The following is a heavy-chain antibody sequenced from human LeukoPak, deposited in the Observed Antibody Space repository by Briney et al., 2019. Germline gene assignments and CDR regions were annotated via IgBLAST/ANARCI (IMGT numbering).Heavy chain of an antibody. J-gene: IGHJ3*02. CDR2: IYPGDSDT. Sequence: GESLKISCKGSGYSFTSYWIGWVRQMPGKGLEWMGIIYPGDSDTRYSPSFQGQVTISADKSISTAYLQWSGLKASDSAMYYCARFPATYYYDGSADSDAFDIWGQGTMVTVSS. D-gene: IGHD3-22*01. V-gene: IGHV5-51*01. CDR3: ARFPATYYYDGSADSDAFDI. CDR1: GYSFTSYW.